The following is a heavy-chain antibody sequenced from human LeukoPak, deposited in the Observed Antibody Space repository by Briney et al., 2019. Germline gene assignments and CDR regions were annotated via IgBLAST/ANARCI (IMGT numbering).Heavy chain of an antibody. CDR2: INPNSGGT. CDR1: GYTLTDYY. Sequence: ASVKASCKASGYTLTDYYIDWVGQAPGQRLEWMGWINPNSGGTKYAQQFQGRVTMTRDTSISTPYMELSRLTSDDTAVYYCARGRGARYYDSSGLYYFDYWGQGTLVTVSS. J-gene: IGHJ4*02. D-gene: IGHD3-22*01. CDR3: ARGRGARYYDSSGLYYFDY. V-gene: IGHV1-2*02.